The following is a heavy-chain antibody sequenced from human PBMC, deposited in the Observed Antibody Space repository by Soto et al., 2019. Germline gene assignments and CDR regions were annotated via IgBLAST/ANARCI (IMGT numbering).Heavy chain of an antibody. D-gene: IGHD4-4*01. CDR1: GFTFSSYA. Sequence: GGSLRLSCAASGFTFSSYAMTWVRQAPGKGLEWVSSITYNGGRTNYADSVKGRFTISRDNAKNTLYLQLNSLRAEDTAVYYCAKSPLDYSNVPNWYFDCWGQGTLVTVSS. V-gene: IGHV3-23*01. CDR3: AKSPLDYSNVPNWYFDC. CDR2: ITYNGGRT. J-gene: IGHJ4*02.